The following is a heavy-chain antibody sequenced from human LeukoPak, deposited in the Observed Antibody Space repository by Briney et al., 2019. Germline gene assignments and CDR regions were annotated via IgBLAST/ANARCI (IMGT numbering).Heavy chain of an antibody. V-gene: IGHV3-33*01. D-gene: IGHD6-13*01. J-gene: IGHJ4*02. CDR1: GFTFSSYD. Sequence: GGSLRLSCAASGFTFSSYDMHWVRQAPGQGLEWVAVIWNDGSNKYYVDSVKGRFTISRDNSKNTLYLQMNSLKTEDTAVYYCTRDVVAAAGRYFDNWGQGTLVTVSS. CDR2: IWNDGSNK. CDR3: TRDVVAAAGRYFDN.